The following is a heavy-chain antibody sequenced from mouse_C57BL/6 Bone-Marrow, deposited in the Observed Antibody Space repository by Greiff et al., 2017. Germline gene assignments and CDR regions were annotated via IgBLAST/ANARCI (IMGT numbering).Heavy chain of an antibody. J-gene: IGHJ2*01. D-gene: IGHD2-4*01. CDR2: ISSGGSYT. CDR1: GFTFSSYG. Sequence: EVNLVESGGDLVKPGGSLKLSCAASGFTFSSYGMSWVRQTPDKRLEWVATISSGGSYTYYPDSVKGRFTISRDNAKNTLYLQMSSLKSEDTAMYYCARQGDYEDYWGQGTTLTVSS. CDR3: ARQGDYEDY. V-gene: IGHV5-6*01.